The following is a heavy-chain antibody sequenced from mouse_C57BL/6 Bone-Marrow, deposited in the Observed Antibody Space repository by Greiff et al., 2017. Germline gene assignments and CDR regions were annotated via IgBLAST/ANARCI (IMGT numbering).Heavy chain of an antibody. D-gene: IGHD2-2*01. J-gene: IGHJ4*01. CDR3: ARHHAMVTTHYYAMDY. Sequence: QVQLQQSGPGLVAPSQSLSITCTVSGFSLTSYGVHWVRQPPGKGLEWLVVIWSDGSTTYNSALKSRLSISKDNSKSQVFLKMNSLQTDDTAMYYCARHHAMVTTHYYAMDYWGQGTSVTVSS. CDR2: IWSDGST. CDR1: GFSLTSYG. V-gene: IGHV2-6-1*01.